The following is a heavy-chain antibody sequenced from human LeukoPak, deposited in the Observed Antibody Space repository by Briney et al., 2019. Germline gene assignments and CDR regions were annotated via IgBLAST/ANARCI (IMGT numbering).Heavy chain of an antibody. V-gene: IGHV3-23*01. D-gene: IGHD2-15*01. Sequence: GGSLRLSCAASGFTFSSYAMSWVRQAPGKGLEWVSAISGSGGSTYYADSVKGRFTISRDNSKNTLYLQMKSLRAEDTAVYYCAKVGLVVVVAATLGAFDIWGQGTMVTVSS. CDR3: AKVGLVVVVAATLGAFDI. CDR1: GFTFSSYA. J-gene: IGHJ3*02. CDR2: ISGSGGST.